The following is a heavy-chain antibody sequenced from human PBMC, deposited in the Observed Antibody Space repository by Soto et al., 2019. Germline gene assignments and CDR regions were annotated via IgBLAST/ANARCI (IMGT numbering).Heavy chain of an antibody. Sequence: GGSLRLSCVASGFTFDDYAMHWVRQAPGKGLEWVSGISWDSGSVGYADSVKGRFTISRDNAKNSLYLQMNSLRAEDTALYYCAKDSVGSTTFGWFDPWGQGTQVTSPQ. CDR1: GFTFDDYA. D-gene: IGHD2-2*01. CDR3: AKDSVGSTTFGWFDP. CDR2: ISWDSGSV. J-gene: IGHJ5*02. V-gene: IGHV3-9*01.